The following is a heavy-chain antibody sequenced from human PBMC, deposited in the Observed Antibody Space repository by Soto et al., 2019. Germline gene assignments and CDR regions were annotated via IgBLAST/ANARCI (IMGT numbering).Heavy chain of an antibody. V-gene: IGHV3-48*02. Sequence: VGSLRLSCAASGFNSSIYSFNWVRQAPGKGLEWVSYISSSGNIIYYADSVKGRFTVSRDNAKKALYLQMDSLRDEDTAVYYCARDMPDWNYIFKFEYWGQGTVVTVSS. CDR3: ARDMPDWNYIFKFEY. CDR1: GFNSSIYS. CDR2: ISSSGNII. D-gene: IGHD1-7*01. J-gene: IGHJ4*02.